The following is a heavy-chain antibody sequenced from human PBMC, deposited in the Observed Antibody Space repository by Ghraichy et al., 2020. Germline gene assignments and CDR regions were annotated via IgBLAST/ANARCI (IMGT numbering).Heavy chain of an antibody. D-gene: IGHD3-3*01. CDR2: ISGSGGST. CDR1: GFTFNNYA. Sequence: GGSLRLSCAASGFTFNNYAMSWVRQAPGKGLEWVSAISGSGGSTYYVDSVKGRFTISRDNSKNTLYLQMNSLRAEDTAVYFCAKPRSFLEDYYYYGLDVGGQGTTVTVSS. CDR3: AKPRSFLEDYYYYGLDV. V-gene: IGHV3-23*01. J-gene: IGHJ6*02.